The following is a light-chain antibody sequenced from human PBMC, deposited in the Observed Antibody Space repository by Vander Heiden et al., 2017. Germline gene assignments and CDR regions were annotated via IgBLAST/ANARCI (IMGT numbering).Light chain of an antibody. CDR2: DGT. CDR3: SSYTTSSTQV. J-gene: IGLJ1*01. Sequence: QSSLPQPASVSGSPGPSITIYCPGTSSDGGNDNYVSWNQQTPGKAHNLVIYDGTNRPSGVANRFSGAKSGNTASLTISGLQAEDENDYYCSSYTTSSTQVFGTGTKVTVL. CDR1: SSDGGNDNY. V-gene: IGLV2-14*03.